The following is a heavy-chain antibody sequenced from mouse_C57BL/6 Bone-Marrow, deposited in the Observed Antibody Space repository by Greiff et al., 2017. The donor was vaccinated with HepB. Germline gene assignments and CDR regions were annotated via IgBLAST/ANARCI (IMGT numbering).Heavy chain of an antibody. J-gene: IGHJ1*03. CDR2: IYPRSGNT. CDR1: GYTFTSYG. V-gene: IGHV1-81*01. CDR3: ARGITTVVASLDV. Sequence: VQVVESGAELARPGASVKLSCKASGYTFTSYGISWVKQRTGQGLEWIGEIYPRSGNTYYNEKFKGKATLTADKSSSTAYMELRSLTSEDSAVYFCARGITTVVASLDVWGTGTTVTVSS. D-gene: IGHD1-1*01.